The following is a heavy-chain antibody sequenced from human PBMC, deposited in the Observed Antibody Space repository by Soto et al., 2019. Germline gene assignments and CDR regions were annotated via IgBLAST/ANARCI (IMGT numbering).Heavy chain of an antibody. Sequence: PGGSLRLSCAASGFTFSSYSMNWVRQAPGKGLEWVSYISSSSSTIYYADSVKGRFTISRDNAKNSLYLQMNSLRAEDTAVYYCARGSQYIPTDYWGQGTLVTVSS. CDR3: ARGSQYIPTDY. J-gene: IGHJ4*02. CDR1: GFTFSSYS. CDR2: ISSSSSTI. D-gene: IGHD3-10*01. V-gene: IGHV3-48*01.